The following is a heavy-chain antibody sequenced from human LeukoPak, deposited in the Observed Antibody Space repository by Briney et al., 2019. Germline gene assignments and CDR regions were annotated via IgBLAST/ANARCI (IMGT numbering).Heavy chain of an antibody. CDR3: ARGSWFLDS. D-gene: IGHD6-13*01. Sequence: GASVKVSCKASGYTFTNYDIDWVRQATGQGLEWMGWMNPNSGHTGYAQKFQGRVTMTRNTSISTAYMDLSSLRSEDTAVYYCARGSWFLDSWGQGTLVTVSS. J-gene: IGHJ4*02. V-gene: IGHV1-8*01. CDR2: MNPNSGHT. CDR1: GYTFTNYD.